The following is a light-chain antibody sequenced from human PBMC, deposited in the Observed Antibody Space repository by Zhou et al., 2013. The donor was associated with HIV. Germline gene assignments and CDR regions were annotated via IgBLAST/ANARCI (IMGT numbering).Light chain of an antibody. CDR1: QDVSDF. V-gene: IGKV1-27*01. CDR2: GAS. J-gene: IGKJ1*01. CDR3: QNYRPGSRT. Sequence: DIQMTQSPSSLSASVGDRVTIACRASQDVSDFLAWYQQKPGNVPNVLIYGASTLQSGVSSRFSGSGSGTDFTLTISDLQPEDVGTFYCQNYRPGSRTFGPGTKV.